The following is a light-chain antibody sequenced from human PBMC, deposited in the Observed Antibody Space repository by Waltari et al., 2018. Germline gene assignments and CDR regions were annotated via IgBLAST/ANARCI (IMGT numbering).Light chain of an antibody. CDR2: AAS. CDR3: QQSYSTLWT. Sequence: DIQMTQSPSSLSASVRDSFTITCRASQSISSYLNCYQQKPGKAPKLLIYAASSLQSAVPSRFSGSGSGTDFTLTISSLQPEDFATYYCQQSYSTLWTFGQGTKVEIK. CDR1: QSISSY. J-gene: IGKJ1*01. V-gene: IGKV1-39*01.